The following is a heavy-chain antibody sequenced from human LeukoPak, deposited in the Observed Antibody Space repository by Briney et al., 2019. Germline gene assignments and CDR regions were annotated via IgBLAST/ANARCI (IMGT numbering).Heavy chain of an antibody. CDR2: ISGGGGNT. Sequence: GRSLRLSCAASGFTFSSYGMGWVRQAPGKGLEWISGISGGGGNTYYADSVKGRFTISRDNSKNTLYLQMNSLRAEDTAVYYCAKCDSPVAGDFFDYWGQGTLVTVSS. J-gene: IGHJ4*02. V-gene: IGHV3-23*01. D-gene: IGHD6-19*01. CDR1: GFTFSSYG. CDR3: AKCDSPVAGDFFDY.